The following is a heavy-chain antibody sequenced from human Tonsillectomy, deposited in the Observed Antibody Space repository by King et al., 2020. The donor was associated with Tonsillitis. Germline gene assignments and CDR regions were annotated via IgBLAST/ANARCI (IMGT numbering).Heavy chain of an antibody. CDR2: IYYSGST. D-gene: IGHD6-19*01. J-gene: IGHJ4*02. Sequence: QLQESGPGLVKPSETLSLTCTVSGGSVSSGSYYWSWIRQPPGKGLEWIGYIYYSGSTNYNPSLKGRVTISVDTSKNQFSLKLNSVTDADTAVYYCARELYSSGWYYLDYWGQGTLVTVSS. V-gene: IGHV4-61*01. CDR3: ARELYSSGWYYLDY. CDR1: GGSVSSGSYY.